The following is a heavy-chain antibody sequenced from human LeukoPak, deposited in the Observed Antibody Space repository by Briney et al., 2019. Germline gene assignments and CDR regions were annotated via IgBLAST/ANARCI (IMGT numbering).Heavy chain of an antibody. Sequence: ASVKVSCKASGYTFTSYYMHWVRQAPGQGLEWMGIINPSGGSTNYAQKFQGRVTITADESTSTAYMELSSLRPEDTAVYYCARERNKWLSKRVYSFDPWGQGTLVTVSS. V-gene: IGHV1-46*01. J-gene: IGHJ5*02. D-gene: IGHD3-22*01. CDR2: INPSGGST. CDR1: GYTFTSYY. CDR3: ARERNKWLSKRVYSFDP.